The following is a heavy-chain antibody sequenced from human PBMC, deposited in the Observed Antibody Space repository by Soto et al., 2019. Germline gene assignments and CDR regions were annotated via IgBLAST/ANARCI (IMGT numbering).Heavy chain of an antibody. CDR3: ASNSNYANDYYGMDV. CDR2: INHSGST. J-gene: IGHJ6*02. D-gene: IGHD4-4*01. Sequence: PPGKGLEWIGEINHSGSTNYNPSLKSRVTISVDTSKNQFSLKLSSVTAADTAVYYCASNSNYANDYYGMDVWGQGTTVTVSS. V-gene: IGHV4-34*01.